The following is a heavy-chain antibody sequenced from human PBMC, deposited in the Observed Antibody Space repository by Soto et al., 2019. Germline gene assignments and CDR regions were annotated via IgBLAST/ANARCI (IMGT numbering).Heavy chain of an antibody. V-gene: IGHV3-48*01. CDR2: ISSSSSTI. Sequence: PGGSLRLSCAASGFTFSYGWMNWVRQAPGKGLEWVSYISSSSSTIYYADSVKGRFTISRDNAKNSLYLQMNSLRAEDTAVYCCARDSGYSYGPFDYWGQGTLVTVSS. J-gene: IGHJ4*02. CDR1: GFTFSYGW. CDR3: ARDSGYSYGPFDY. D-gene: IGHD5-18*01.